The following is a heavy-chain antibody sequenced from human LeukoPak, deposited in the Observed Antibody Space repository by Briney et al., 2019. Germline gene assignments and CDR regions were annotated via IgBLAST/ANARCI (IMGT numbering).Heavy chain of an antibody. J-gene: IGHJ3*02. V-gene: IGHV3-66*01. D-gene: IGHD6-19*01. CDR3: ASLGSGWDDAFDI. CDR1: GFTVSSNY. Sequence: GGSLRLSCAASGFTVSSNYMSWVRQAPGKGLEWVSVIYSGGSTYYADSVKGRLTISRDNSKNTLYLQMNSLRAEDTAVYYCASLGSGWDDAFDIWGQGTMVTVSS. CDR2: IYSGGST.